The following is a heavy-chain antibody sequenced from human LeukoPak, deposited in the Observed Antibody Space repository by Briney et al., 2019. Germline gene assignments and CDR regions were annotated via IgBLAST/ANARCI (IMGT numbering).Heavy chain of an antibody. J-gene: IGHJ6*03. CDR2: ISSSGDTI. Sequence: GGSLRLSCAASKFTLSSYEMNWVRQAPGKGLEWISYISSSGDTIYYADSVKGRFTISRDNAKNSLYLQMNSLRAEDTALYYCARKYPYYFYMDVWGKGTTVTISS. D-gene: IGHD2-2*02. V-gene: IGHV3-48*03. CDR3: ARKYPYYFYMDV. CDR1: KFTLSSYE.